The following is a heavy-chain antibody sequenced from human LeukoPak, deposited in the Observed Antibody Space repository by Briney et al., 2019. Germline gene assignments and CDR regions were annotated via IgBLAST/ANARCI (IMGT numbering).Heavy chain of an antibody. V-gene: IGHV1-46*01. CDR3: ARDNSVEDTAWWFDP. CDR1: GYTFTGYY. CDR2: ITPSGTFT. D-gene: IGHD4-23*01. Sequence: ASVKVSCKASGYTFTGYYIHWVRQAPGQGPEGLGIITPSGTFTRYAQKFQGRVTMTRDMSTSTDYMELSSLRSEDTAVYYCARDNSVEDTAWWFDPWGQGTLVTVSS. J-gene: IGHJ5*02.